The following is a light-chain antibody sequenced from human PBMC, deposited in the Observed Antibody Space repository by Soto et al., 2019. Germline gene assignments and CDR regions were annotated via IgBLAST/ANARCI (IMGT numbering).Light chain of an antibody. V-gene: IGKV3-15*01. Sequence: EIVMTQSPATLSVSPGERATLSCRASQSVSSNLAWYQQKPGQAPRLLIYGASTRATGIPARFSGSGSGTAFTRTISSLQSEDFAVYYCQQYNNWPRTFGQGTKV. CDR3: QQYNNWPRT. CDR1: QSVSSN. J-gene: IGKJ1*01. CDR2: GAS.